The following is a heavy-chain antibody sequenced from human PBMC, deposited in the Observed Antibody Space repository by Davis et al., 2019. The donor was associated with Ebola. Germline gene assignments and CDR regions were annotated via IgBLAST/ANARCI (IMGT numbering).Heavy chain of an antibody. CDR3: ARAYSSSWYRSGRFDP. CDR1: GGSISSYY. V-gene: IGHV4-34*01. D-gene: IGHD6-13*01. CDR2: INHSGST. Sequence: PSETLSLTCTVSGGSISSYYWSWIRQPPGKGLEWIGEINHSGSTNYNPSLKSRVTISVDTSKNQFSLKLSSVTAADTAVYYCARAYSSSWYRSGRFDPWGQGTLVTVSS. J-gene: IGHJ5*02.